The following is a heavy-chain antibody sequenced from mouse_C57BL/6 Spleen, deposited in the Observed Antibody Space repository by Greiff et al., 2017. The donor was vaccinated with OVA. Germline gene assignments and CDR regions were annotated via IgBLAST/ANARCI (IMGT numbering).Heavy chain of an antibody. Sequence: EVQVVESGGGLVKPGGSLKLSCAASGFTFSSYAMSWVRQTPEKRLEWVATISDGGSYTYYPDNVKGRFTISRDNAKNNLYLQMSHLKSEDTAMYYCARAGDSNYLYYFDYWGQGTTLTVSS. CDR1: GFTFSSYA. J-gene: IGHJ2*01. D-gene: IGHD2-5*01. CDR2: ISDGGSYT. V-gene: IGHV5-4*01. CDR3: ARAGDSNYLYYFDY.